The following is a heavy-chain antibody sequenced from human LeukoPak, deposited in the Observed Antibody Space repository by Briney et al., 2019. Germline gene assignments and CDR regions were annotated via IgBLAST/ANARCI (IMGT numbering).Heavy chain of an antibody. CDR1: GFTFSDYY. Sequence: GGSLRLSCAASGFTFSDYYMSWIRQAPGKGLEWVSYISSSGSTIYYADSVKGRFTISRDNAKNSLYLQMNSLRAEDTAVYYCARDLTGITMIVVDPFDYWGQGTLVTVSS. CDR3: ARDLTGITMIVVDPFDY. CDR2: ISSSGSTI. J-gene: IGHJ4*02. V-gene: IGHV3-11*04. D-gene: IGHD3-22*01.